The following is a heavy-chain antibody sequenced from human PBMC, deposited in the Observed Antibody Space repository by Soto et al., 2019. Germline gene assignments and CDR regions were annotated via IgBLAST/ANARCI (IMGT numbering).Heavy chain of an antibody. Sequence: EVQLVQSGAEVKKPGESLKISCKGSGYSFTNYWIGWVRQMPGKGLEWMGIIYPGDCVTRYSPSFQGQVTISADKSISTAYLQWSSLKASDTAMYYCARAMVRGKNYYGVDVWGQGTTVTVSS. CDR3: ARAMVRGKNYYGVDV. CDR2: IYPGDCVT. CDR1: GYSFTNYW. V-gene: IGHV5-51*03. J-gene: IGHJ6*02. D-gene: IGHD3-10*01.